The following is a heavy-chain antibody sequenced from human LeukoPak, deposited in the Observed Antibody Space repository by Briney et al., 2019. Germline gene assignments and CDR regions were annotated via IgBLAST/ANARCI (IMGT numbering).Heavy chain of an antibody. CDR3: ATEGGNYLTKLEY. V-gene: IGHV3-33*08. D-gene: IGHD1-26*01. CDR1: GFTFSNYG. J-gene: IGHJ4*02. Sequence: QTGGSLRLPYAASGFTFSNYGIHCVRQAPGKGLEWVAVIWHDGSNKYYADSVKGRFTISRDQSKNTLYLQMNSLRAEDTALYYCATEGGNYLTKLEYWGQGTPVTVSS. CDR2: IWHDGSNK.